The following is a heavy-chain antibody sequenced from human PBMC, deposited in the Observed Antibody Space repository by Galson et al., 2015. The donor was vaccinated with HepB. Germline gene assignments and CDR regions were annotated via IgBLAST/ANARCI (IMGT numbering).Heavy chain of an antibody. CDR2: ISYDGSNK. CDR3: ARDKDPRHSSSWYFDYYYYGMDV. CDR1: GFTFSSYA. V-gene: IGHV3-30*04. Sequence: SLRLSCAASGFTFSSYAMHWVRQAPGKGLEWVAVISYDGSNKYYADSVKGRFTISRDNSKNTLYLQMNSLRAEDTAVYYCARDKDPRHSSSWYFDYYYYGMDVWGQGTTVTVSS. D-gene: IGHD6-13*01. J-gene: IGHJ6*02.